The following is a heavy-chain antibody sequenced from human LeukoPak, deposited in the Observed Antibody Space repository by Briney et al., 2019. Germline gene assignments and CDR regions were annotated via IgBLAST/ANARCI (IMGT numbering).Heavy chain of an antibody. D-gene: IGHD4-17*01. CDR1: GFTFSSYA. J-gene: IGHJ4*02. CDR3: ARGYRRYYGDYVSPVDDY. Sequence: GGSLRLSCAASGFTFSSYAMHWVRQAPGKGLEWVAVISYDGSNKYYADSVKGRFTISRDNSKNTLYLQMNSLRAEDTAVYYCARGYRRYYGDYVSPVDDYWGQGTLVTVSS. V-gene: IGHV3-30-3*01. CDR2: ISYDGSNK.